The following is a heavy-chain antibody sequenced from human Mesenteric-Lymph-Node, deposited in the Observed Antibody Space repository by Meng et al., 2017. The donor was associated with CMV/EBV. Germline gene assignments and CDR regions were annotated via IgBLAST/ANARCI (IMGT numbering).Heavy chain of an antibody. V-gene: IGHV4-39*07. Sequence: GSLRLSCTVSGGSISSTSYYWGWIRQPPGKGLEWIGSIFYSGSPYYNPSLNSRVTISVDTSKNQFSLKLSSVTAADTAVYYCARDRPEPNNWFDPWGQGTLVTVSS. CDR1: GGSISSTSYY. D-gene: IGHD1-14*01. J-gene: IGHJ5*02. CDR3: ARDRPEPNNWFDP. CDR2: IFYSGSP.